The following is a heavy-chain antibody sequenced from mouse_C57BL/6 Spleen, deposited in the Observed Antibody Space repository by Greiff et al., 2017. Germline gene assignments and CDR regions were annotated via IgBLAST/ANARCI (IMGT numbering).Heavy chain of an antibody. V-gene: IGHV1-42*01. D-gene: IGHD1-1*01. CDR2: INPSTGGT. J-gene: IGHJ3*01. CDR3: ARGNYPFAY. CDR1: GYSFTGYY. Sequence: EVKLMESGPELVKPGASVKISCKASGYSFTGYYMNWVKQSPEKSLEWIGEINPSTGGTTYNQKFKAKATLTVDKSSSTAYMQLKSLTSEDSAVYYCARGNYPFAYWGQGTLVTVSA.